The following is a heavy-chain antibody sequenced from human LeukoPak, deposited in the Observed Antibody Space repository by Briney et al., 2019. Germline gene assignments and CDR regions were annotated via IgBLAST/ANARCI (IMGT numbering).Heavy chain of an antibody. CDR3: TSHSSGRYYFDY. Sequence: PGGSLRLSCAASGFTFSSYWMSWVRQAPGKGLEWVANIKQDGSEKYYVDSVKGRFTISRDNAKNPLYLQMNSLRAEDTAVYYCTSHSSGRYYFDYWGQGTLVTVSS. V-gene: IGHV3-7*01. J-gene: IGHJ4*02. D-gene: IGHD6-19*01. CDR1: GFTFSSYW. CDR2: IKQDGSEK.